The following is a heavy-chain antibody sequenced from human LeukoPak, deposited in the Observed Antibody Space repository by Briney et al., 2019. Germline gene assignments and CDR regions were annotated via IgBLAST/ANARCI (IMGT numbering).Heavy chain of an antibody. D-gene: IGHD3-10*01. J-gene: IGHJ4*02. CDR3: ARDRYYGSGSH. Sequence: PGGSLRLSCAASGFTFSSYSMNWVRQAPGKGLEWVSYISSSSSTIYYADSVKGRFTISRDNAKNSLYLQMNSLRAEDTAVYYCARDRYYGSGSHWGPGTLVTVSS. CDR2: ISSSSSTI. CDR1: GFTFSSYS. V-gene: IGHV3-48*01.